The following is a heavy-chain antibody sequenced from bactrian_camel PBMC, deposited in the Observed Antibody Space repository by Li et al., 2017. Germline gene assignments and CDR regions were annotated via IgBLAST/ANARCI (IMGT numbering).Heavy chain of an antibody. Sequence: HVQLVESGGGSVQIGGSLRLSCAVRSTMTYRSNALAWFRQVSGQEREGVAAIFTSGGLTKYADSVKGRFTISKWNAKSILYLQMNTLKPEDTATYYCASTPGRLCATAAWLEFDERGQGTQVTVS. D-gene: IGHD1*01. CDR1: TMTYRSNA. CDR3: ASTPGRLCATAAWLEFDE. V-gene: IGHV3S53*01. CDR2: IFTSGGLT. J-gene: IGHJ4*01.